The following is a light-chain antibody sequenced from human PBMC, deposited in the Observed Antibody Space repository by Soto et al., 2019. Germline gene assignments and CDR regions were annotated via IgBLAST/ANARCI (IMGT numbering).Light chain of an antibody. V-gene: IGLV1-51*01. CDR3: QSYDSSLSGVV. Sequence: QSVLTQPPSVSAAPGQKVTISCSGSSSNIGNNYVSWYQQLPGTAPKLLIYDNNKRPSGIPDRFSGSKSGTSGTLDITGLQAEDEADYYCQSYDSSLSGVVFGGGTKVTVL. CDR2: DNN. CDR1: SSNIGNNY. J-gene: IGLJ2*01.